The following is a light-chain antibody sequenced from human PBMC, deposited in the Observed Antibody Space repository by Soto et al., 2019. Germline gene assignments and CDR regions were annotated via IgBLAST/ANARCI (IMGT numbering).Light chain of an antibody. V-gene: IGKV1-12*02. CDR2: AAS. CDR1: QGISSW. CDR3: HQASTFPWT. J-gene: IGKJ1*01. Sequence: DIQMTQSPASVSASVGDRVTITCRASQGISSWLDWYQQKPGQSPKLLIYAASSLQSGVPSSFSGSASGPDFTLTISSLQPEDFAPYYCHQASTFPWTFGQGTKVEAK.